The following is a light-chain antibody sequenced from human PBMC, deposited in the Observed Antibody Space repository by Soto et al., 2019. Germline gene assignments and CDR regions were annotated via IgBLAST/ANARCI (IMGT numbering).Light chain of an antibody. CDR2: GAS. CDR1: QSVSSTY. Sequence: EIVLTQSPGTLSLSPGQRATLSCRASQSVSSTYLAWYQQKPGQAPRLLIYGASSRATGISDRFSGSGSGTDFPRTISRLEPEDFAVYYCQQYGSSPFTFGPGTKVDIK. CDR3: QQYGSSPFT. J-gene: IGKJ3*01. V-gene: IGKV3-20*01.